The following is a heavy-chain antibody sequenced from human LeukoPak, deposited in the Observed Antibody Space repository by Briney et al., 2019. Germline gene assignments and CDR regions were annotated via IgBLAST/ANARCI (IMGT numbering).Heavy chain of an antibody. CDR2: IYPGDSDT. CDR3: ARGVGEPRRFDY. J-gene: IGHJ4*02. V-gene: IGHV5-51*01. D-gene: IGHD3-16*01. Sequence: GESLKISCKGSGYRFSNYYIAWVRQMPGKGLEWMGIIYPGDSDTRYSPSFQGQVTISADKSISTAYLQWSSLKASDTAMYYCARGVGEPRRFDYWGQGTLVTVSS. CDR1: GYRFSNYY.